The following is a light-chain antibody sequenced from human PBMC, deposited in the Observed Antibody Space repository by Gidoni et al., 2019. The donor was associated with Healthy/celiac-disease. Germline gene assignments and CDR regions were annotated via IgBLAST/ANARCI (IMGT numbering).Light chain of an antibody. CDR2: EVS. J-gene: IGLJ1*01. CDR1: SSDVGGYNY. CDR3: SSYTSSSTYV. Sequence: QSALPQPPSVSGSPGQSITISCTGTSSDVGGYNYVSWYQQHPGKAPKLMIYEVSNRPSGVSNRFSGSKSGNTASQTISGLQAEDEADYYCSSYTSSSTYVFGTGTKVTVL. V-gene: IGLV2-14*01.